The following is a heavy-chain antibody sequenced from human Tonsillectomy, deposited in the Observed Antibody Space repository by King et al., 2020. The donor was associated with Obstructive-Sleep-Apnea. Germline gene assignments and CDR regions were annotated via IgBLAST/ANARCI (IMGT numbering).Heavy chain of an antibody. V-gene: IGHV3-21*01. D-gene: IGHD2-8*01. J-gene: IGHJ5*02. CDR2: ITSGGTYI. CDR1: GFTFSSYS. CDR3: ARESDIVLRGWFDP. Sequence: VQLVESGGGLVKPGGSLRLSCEASGFTFSSYSMNWVRQAPGKGLEWVSSITSGGTYINYGDSVKGRFTISRDNAKNSLFLHMNSLRAEDSAVYYCARESDIVLRGWFDPWGQGTLVTVSS.